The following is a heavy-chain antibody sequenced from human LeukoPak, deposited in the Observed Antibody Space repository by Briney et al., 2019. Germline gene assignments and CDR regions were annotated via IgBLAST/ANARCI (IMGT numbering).Heavy chain of an antibody. V-gene: IGHV4-39*01. Sequence: SETLSLTCTVSGGSISSSSYYWGWIRQPPGKGLEWIGSIYYSGSTYYNPSLKSRVTISVDTSKNQFSLKLSSVTAADTAVYFCARGYGSGSHEANWFDPWGQGTLVTVSS. CDR1: GGSISSSSYY. J-gene: IGHJ5*02. CDR3: ARGYGSGSHEANWFDP. D-gene: IGHD3-10*01. CDR2: IYYSGST.